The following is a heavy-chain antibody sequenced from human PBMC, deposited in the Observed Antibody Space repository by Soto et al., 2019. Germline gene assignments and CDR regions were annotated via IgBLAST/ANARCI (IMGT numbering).Heavy chain of an antibody. Sequence: SETLSLTCTVSGGSVSSGSYYWSWIRQPPGKGLEWIGYIYYSGSTNYNPSLKSRVTISVDTSKNQFSLKLSSVTAADTAVYYCARDGPSMVRGVYYYYGMDVWGQGTTVTVYS. V-gene: IGHV4-61*01. CDR2: IYYSGST. D-gene: IGHD3-10*01. CDR3: ARDGPSMVRGVYYYYGMDV. CDR1: GGSVSSGSYY. J-gene: IGHJ6*02.